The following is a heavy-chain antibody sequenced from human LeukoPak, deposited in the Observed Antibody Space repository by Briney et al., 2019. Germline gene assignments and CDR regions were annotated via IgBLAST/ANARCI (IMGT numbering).Heavy chain of an antibody. CDR2: INYGGRST. CDR1: GFSFSSYW. CDR3: ARDHYFKIDY. D-gene: IGHD3-10*01. J-gene: IGHJ4*02. Sequence: PGGSLRLSCAASGFSFSSYWMHWVRQAPGKGLVWVSRINYGGRSTSYADTVKGRFTISRDNAKNKLYLQMNDLRAEDRSVYYCARDHYFKIDYWGQGTLVTVSS. V-gene: IGHV3-74*01.